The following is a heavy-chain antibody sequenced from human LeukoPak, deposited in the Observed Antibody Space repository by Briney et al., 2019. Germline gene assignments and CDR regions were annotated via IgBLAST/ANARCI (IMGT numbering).Heavy chain of an antibody. D-gene: IGHD2-15*01. CDR3: ARGGSGYCSTGSCYPFDY. V-gene: IGHV3-74*01. Sequence: PGGSLRLSCAASGFTFSRYWMHWDRQAPGKGLVWVSRVNSDGSSTTYADSVKGRFTISRDDAKNTLYLQMNSLRAEDTAVYYCARGGSGYCSTGSCYPFDYWGQGALVTVSS. CDR1: GFTFSRYW. CDR2: VNSDGSST. J-gene: IGHJ4*02.